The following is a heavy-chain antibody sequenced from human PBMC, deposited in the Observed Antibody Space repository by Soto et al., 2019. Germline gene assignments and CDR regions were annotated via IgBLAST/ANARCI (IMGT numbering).Heavy chain of an antibody. CDR3: AREYSNSPEAFDY. D-gene: IGHD6-6*01. CDR2: IYYTGST. J-gene: IGHJ4*02. Sequence: PSETLSLTCTVSGGSVNSDYYYWSWIRQPPGKGLEWIGYIYYTGSTNYNPSLESRVTISLDTSRNQFSLKLSSVTAADTAVFYCAREYSNSPEAFDYWGQGALVTVSS. CDR1: GGSVNSDYYY. V-gene: IGHV4-61*01.